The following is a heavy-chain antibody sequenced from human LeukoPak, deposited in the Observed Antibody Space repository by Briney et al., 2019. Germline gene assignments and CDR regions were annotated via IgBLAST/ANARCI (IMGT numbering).Heavy chain of an antibody. Sequence: GGSLRLSCAASGFTFSSYAMSWVRQAPGKGLEWVSVISGSGGSTYYADSVKGRFTISRDNSKNTLYLQMNSLRAEDTAVYYCAKDAYYYDSSGSTYWGQGTLVTVSS. CDR1: GFTFSSYA. J-gene: IGHJ4*02. V-gene: IGHV3-23*01. CDR3: AKDAYYYDSSGSTY. D-gene: IGHD3-22*01. CDR2: ISGSGGST.